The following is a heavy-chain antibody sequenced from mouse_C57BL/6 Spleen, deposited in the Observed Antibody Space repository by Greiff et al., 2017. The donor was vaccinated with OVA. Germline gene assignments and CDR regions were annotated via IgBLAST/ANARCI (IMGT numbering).Heavy chain of an antibody. V-gene: IGHV1-7*01. Sequence: QVQLQQSGAELAKPGASVKLSCKASGYTFTSYWMHWVKQRPGQGLEWIGYINPSSGSTKYNQKFKDKATLTADKSSSAAYMQLSSLTYEDSAVYYCATGNYDWFAYWGQGTLVTVSA. J-gene: IGHJ3*01. CDR1: GYTFTSYW. CDR2: INPSSGST. D-gene: IGHD2-4*01. CDR3: ATGNYDWFAY.